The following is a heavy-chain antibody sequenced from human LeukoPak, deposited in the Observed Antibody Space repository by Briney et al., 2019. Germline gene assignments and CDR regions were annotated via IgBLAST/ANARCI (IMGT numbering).Heavy chain of an antibody. J-gene: IGHJ5*02. V-gene: IGHV1-69*05. D-gene: IGHD3-10*01. Sequence: ASVKVSCKASGGTLSSYAISWVRQAPGQGLEWMGGIIPIFGTANYAQKFQGRVTITTDESTSTAYMELSSLRSEDTAVYYCARGIPTRLWFGELWNPSRGNWFDPWGQGTLVTVSS. CDR2: IIPIFGTA. CDR1: GGTLSSYA. CDR3: ARGIPTRLWFGELWNPSRGNWFDP.